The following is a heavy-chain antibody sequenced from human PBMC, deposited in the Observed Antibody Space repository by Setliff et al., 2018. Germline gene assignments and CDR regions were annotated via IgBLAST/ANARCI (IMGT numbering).Heavy chain of an antibody. CDR2: IIPIFGTA. D-gene: IGHD2-2*02. Sequence: ASVKVSCKASGGTFSSYAISWVRQAPGQGLEWMGGIIPIFGTANYAQKFQGRVTITADESTRTAYMELSSLRSEDTAVYYCARDSRGLVPAAIEGSYYYYGMDVWGQGTTVTVSS. CDR1: GGTFSSYA. CDR3: ARDSRGLVPAAIEGSYYYYGMDV. V-gene: IGHV1-69*13. J-gene: IGHJ6*02.